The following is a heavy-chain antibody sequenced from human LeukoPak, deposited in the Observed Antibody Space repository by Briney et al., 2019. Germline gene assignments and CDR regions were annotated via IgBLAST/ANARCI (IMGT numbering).Heavy chain of an antibody. Sequence: PGGSLRLSCAASGFTFSDYYMSWIRQAPGKGLEWVSYISSSGSTIYYADSVKGRFTISRDNAKNSLYLQMNSLRAEDTAVYYCARDRKKGIQLWEFDYWGQGTLVTVSS. CDR2: ISSSGSTI. D-gene: IGHD5-18*01. CDR1: GFTFSDYY. J-gene: IGHJ4*02. V-gene: IGHV3-11*04. CDR3: ARDRKKGIQLWEFDY.